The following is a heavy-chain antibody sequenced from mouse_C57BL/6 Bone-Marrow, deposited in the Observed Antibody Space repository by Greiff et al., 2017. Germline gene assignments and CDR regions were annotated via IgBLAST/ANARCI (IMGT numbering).Heavy chain of an antibody. Sequence: QVQLQQSDAELVKPGASVKISCKVSGYTFTDHTIHWMKQRPEQGLEWIGYIYPRDGSTKYNEKFKGKATLTANKSSSTAYMQLNSLTSEDSAVYCCTRLDDGSSDARDYWGQGTSVTVSS. V-gene: IGHV1-78*01. CDR1: GYTFTDHT. CDR2: IYPRDGST. D-gene: IGHD1-1*01. J-gene: IGHJ4*01. CDR3: TRLDDGSSDARDY.